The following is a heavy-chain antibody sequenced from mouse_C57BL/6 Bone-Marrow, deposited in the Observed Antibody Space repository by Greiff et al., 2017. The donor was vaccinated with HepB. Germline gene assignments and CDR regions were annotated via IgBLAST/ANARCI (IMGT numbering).Heavy chain of an antibody. V-gene: IGHV5-4*03. CDR2: ISDGGSYT. CDR3: ARKGYDSWFAY. J-gene: IGHJ3*01. Sequence: EVKVVESGGGLVKPGGSLKLSCAASGFTFSSYAMSWVRQTPEKRLEWVATISDGGSYTYYPDNVKGRFTISRDNAKNNLYLQMSHLKSEDTAMYYCARKGYDSWFAYWGQGTLVTVSA. CDR1: GFTFSSYA. D-gene: IGHD2-4*01.